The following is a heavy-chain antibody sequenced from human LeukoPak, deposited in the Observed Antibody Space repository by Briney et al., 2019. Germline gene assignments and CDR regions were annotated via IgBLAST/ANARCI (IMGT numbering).Heavy chain of an antibody. CDR3: ARGRPHGNDY. D-gene: IGHD4-23*01. CDR2: IASDGSST. J-gene: IGHJ4*02. Sequence: GGSLRLSCAASGFTFSSYWVNWVRQAPGKGLVWVSRIASDGSSTTDADSVKGRFSISRDNAKNTLYLQMNSLRVEDTAVYYCARGRPHGNDYWGQGTLVTVSS. V-gene: IGHV3-74*01. CDR1: GFTFSSYW.